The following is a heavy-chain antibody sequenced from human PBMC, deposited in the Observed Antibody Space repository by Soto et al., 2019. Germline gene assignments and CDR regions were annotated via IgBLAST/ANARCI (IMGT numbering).Heavy chain of an antibody. CDR2: INPNSGGT. CDR1: GFTFTGHY. Sequence: ASVKVSCKASGFTFTGHYIHWVRQAPGQGLEWMGWINPNSGGTSYAQKFQGRVTMTRDTSITTAYMELSTLCSDDSAVYYCAKSGCFIKPSLGYFDYWGQGTLVTVS. J-gene: IGHJ4*02. CDR3: AKSGCFIKPSLGYFDY. V-gene: IGHV1-2*02. D-gene: IGHD2-8*01.